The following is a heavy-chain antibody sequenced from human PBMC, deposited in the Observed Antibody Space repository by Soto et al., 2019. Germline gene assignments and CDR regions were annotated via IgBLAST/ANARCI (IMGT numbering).Heavy chain of an antibody. CDR1: GFSFGTYA. CDR2: ISGGIGST. CDR3: ARDHIVGATNFDY. V-gene: IGHV3-23*01. Sequence: PGGSLRLSCVASGFSFGTYAMTWVRQVPGKGLEWVSTISGGIGSTFYADSVKGRFTISRDISKKMLFLHMNGLRAEDTAVYYCARDHIVGATNFDYWGQGTLVTVSS. J-gene: IGHJ4*02. D-gene: IGHD1-26*01.